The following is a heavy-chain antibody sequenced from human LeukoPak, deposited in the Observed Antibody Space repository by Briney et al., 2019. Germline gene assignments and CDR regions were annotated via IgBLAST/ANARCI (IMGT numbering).Heavy chain of an antibody. J-gene: IGHJ4*02. D-gene: IGHD3-10*01. Sequence: PSETLSLTCTVSGDSISSYYWNWIRQPPGKGLEWIGYIYYSGSTNYNPSLKSRVTISIDTSKNQFSLKLSSVTAADTAVYYCARSSGSYSPNFEYWGQGILVTVSS. CDR3: ARSSGSYSPNFEY. V-gene: IGHV4-59*01. CDR2: IYYSGST. CDR1: GDSISSYY.